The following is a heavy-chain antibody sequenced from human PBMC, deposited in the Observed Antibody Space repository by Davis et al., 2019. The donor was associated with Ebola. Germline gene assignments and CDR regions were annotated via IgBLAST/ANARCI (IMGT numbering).Heavy chain of an antibody. Sequence: GESLKISCAVSGFTFSSCGMHWVRQAPGKGLEWVAVISYDGSKTYYADSVKGRFTISRDNSKNTLYLQMNGLRVEDTAIYYCAKDTANIWFDIWGQGTMVTVSS. CDR2: ISYDGSKT. D-gene: IGHD2-21*02. CDR3: AKDTANIWFDI. V-gene: IGHV3-30*18. J-gene: IGHJ3*02. CDR1: GFTFSSCG.